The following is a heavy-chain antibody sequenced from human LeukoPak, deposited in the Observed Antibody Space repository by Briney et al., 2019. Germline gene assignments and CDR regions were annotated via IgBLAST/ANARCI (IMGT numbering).Heavy chain of an antibody. CDR3: ARGGDGYNCDY. Sequence: GGSLRLSCAASGFTFSSYAMHWVRQAPGKGLEWVAVISYDGSNKYYADSVKGRFTISRDNSKSTLYLQMNSLRAEDTAVYYCARGGDGYNCDYWGQGTLVTVSS. J-gene: IGHJ4*02. V-gene: IGHV3-30-3*01. CDR1: GFTFSSYA. D-gene: IGHD5-24*01. CDR2: ISYDGSNK.